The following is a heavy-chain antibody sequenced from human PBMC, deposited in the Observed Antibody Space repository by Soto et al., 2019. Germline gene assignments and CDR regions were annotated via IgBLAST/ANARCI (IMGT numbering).Heavy chain of an antibody. D-gene: IGHD6-13*01. J-gene: IGHJ4*02. V-gene: IGHV3-64D*08. CDR3: GWSSSWYLDY. CDR1: GLTFSSYP. Sequence: GGSLRLSCSASGLTFSSYPMHWVRQAPGKGLEYVAAISGNGGSTYHADSVKGRFTVSRDNSKNTLYLQMGSLRAEDTAVYYCGWSSSWYLDYWGQGTLVTVSS. CDR2: ISGNGGST.